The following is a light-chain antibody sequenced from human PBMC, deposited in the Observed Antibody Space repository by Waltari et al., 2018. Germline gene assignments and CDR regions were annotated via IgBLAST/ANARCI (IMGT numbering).Light chain of an antibody. Sequence: QSALTQPASVAGSPGQSITIPCPGSSSDVGNYDFVSWYQQYPGKAPKVIIYEVNKRARAVSDRCSGSKSGNTASLTMSGIQPEDEADYHCCSYATRNTPVAFGGGTKVTLL. CDR3: CSYATRNTPVA. J-gene: IGLJ2*01. V-gene: IGLV2-23*02. CDR2: EVN. CDR1: SSDVGNYDF.